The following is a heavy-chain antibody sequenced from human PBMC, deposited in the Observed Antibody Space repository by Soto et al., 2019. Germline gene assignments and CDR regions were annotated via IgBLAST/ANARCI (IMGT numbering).Heavy chain of an antibody. CDR1: GFTFSSYF. D-gene: IGHD6-19*01. CDR2: IRGSGTNL. CDR3: MKNRSPESCGSNYFDY. Sequence: PGGSLRLSCAASGFTFSSYFMNWVRQAPGRGLQWVSDIRGSGTNLHYADSVKGRFTLSRDNARNTVYLQMDSLRAEDTAVYYCMKNRSPESCGSNYFDYWGQGILVTVSS. J-gene: IGHJ4*02. V-gene: IGHV3-23*01.